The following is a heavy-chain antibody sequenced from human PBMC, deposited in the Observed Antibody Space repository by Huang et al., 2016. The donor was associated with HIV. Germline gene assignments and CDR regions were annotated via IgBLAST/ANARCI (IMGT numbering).Heavy chain of an antibody. D-gene: IGHD3-9*01. CDR2: ISWNSGSI. V-gene: IGHV3-9*01. Sequence: EVQLVESGGGLVQPGRSLRLSCAASGFTFDAYAMHWVRQAPGKGVEGVSGISWNSGSIGYADSVKGRFTISRDNANNSLYLQMNSLRAEDTALYYCAKDRNYDILTGYFDYWGQGTLVTVSS. J-gene: IGHJ4*02. CDR3: AKDRNYDILTGYFDY. CDR1: GFTFDAYA.